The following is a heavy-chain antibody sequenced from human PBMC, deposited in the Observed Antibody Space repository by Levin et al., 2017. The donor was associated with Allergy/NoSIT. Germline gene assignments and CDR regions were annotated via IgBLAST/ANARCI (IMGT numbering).Heavy chain of an antibody. CDR2: IYWDDDK. D-gene: IGHD3-22*01. Sequence: NVSGPTLVKPTQTLTLTCTFSGFSLSTGGVGVGWIRPPPGKALEWLALIYWDDDKRYSPSLKSRLTITKDTSTHQVVLTMTNMDPVETATYYCVHRRSYSDSNGDYFFDAFNIWGQGTKVTVSS. J-gene: IGHJ3*02. CDR1: GFSLSTGGVG. CDR3: VHRRSYSDSNGDYFFDAFNI. V-gene: IGHV2-5*02.